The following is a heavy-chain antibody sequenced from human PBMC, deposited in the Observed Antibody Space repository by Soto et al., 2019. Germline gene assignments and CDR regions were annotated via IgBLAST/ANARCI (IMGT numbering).Heavy chain of an antibody. Sequence: GESLKISCKGLGNSFNNWIGWVRQMPGKGLEWMGRIDPSDSYTNYSPSFQGHVTISADKSISTAYLQWSSLKASDTAMYYCARLLLSRVDFDPWGQGTLVTVSS. CDR1: GNSFNNW. J-gene: IGHJ5*02. V-gene: IGHV5-10-1*01. D-gene: IGHD3-16*02. CDR2: IDPSDSYT. CDR3: ARLLLSRVDFDP.